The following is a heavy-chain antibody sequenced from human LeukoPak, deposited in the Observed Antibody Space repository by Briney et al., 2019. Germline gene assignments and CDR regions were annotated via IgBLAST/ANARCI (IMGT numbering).Heavy chain of an antibody. D-gene: IGHD1/OR15-1a*01. CDR2: IYYSGST. Sequence: GSLGLSCAASGFTFSSYVLHWIRQPPGKGLEWIAYIYYSGSTNYNPSLKSRVTISVDTSKNQFSLKLSSVTAADTAVYYCARGRTNWYFDLWGRGTLVTVSS. CDR1: GFTFSSYV. V-gene: IGHV4-59*01. CDR3: ARGRTNWYFDL. J-gene: IGHJ2*01.